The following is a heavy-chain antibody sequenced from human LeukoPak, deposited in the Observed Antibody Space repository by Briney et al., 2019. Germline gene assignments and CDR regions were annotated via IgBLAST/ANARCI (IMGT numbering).Heavy chain of an antibody. CDR1: GFTFSSYA. CDR2: ISSNGGST. CDR3: ARDGPPYEDYDYVWGSYLGAFDI. Sequence: GGSLRLSCAASGFTFSSYAMHWVRQAPGKGLEYVSAISSNGGSTYYANSVKGIFTISRDNSKNTLYLQMGSLRAEDMAVYYCARDGPPYEDYDYVWGSYLGAFDIWGQGTMVTVPS. D-gene: IGHD3-16*02. V-gene: IGHV3-64*01. J-gene: IGHJ3*02.